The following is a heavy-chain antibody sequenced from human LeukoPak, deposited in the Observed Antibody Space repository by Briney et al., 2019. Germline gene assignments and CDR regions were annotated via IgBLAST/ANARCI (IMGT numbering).Heavy chain of an antibody. CDR2: ISGSGGST. D-gene: IGHD2-8*01. CDR3: AKDRPCINDVCHGDFDY. V-gene: IGHV3-23*01. CDR1: GFIFSSYA. J-gene: IGHJ4*02. Sequence: GGSLRLSCAASGFIFSSYAMSWVRQAPGKGLEWVSTISGSGGSTYYADSVKGRFTISRDNSKNTVYLQMNSLRAENTAVYYCAKDRPCINDVCHGDFDYWGQGTLVTVSS.